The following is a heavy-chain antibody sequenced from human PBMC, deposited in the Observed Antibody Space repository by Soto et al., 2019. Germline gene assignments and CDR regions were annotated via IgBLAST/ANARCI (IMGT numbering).Heavy chain of an antibody. Sequence: PVGSLRLSCAASGFTFSSYGMHWVRQAPGKGLEWVAVISYDGSNKYYADSVKGRFTISRDNSKNTLYLQMNSLRAEDTAVYYCAKALLLIDTAGAFDIWGQGTMVTVSS. V-gene: IGHV3-30*18. J-gene: IGHJ3*02. CDR3: AKALLLIDTAGAFDI. D-gene: IGHD2-2*02. CDR2: ISYDGSNK. CDR1: GFTFSSYG.